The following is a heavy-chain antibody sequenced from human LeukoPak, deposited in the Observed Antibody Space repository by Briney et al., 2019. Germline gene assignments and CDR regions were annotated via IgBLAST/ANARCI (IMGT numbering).Heavy chain of an antibody. CDR1: GFTFSSYG. D-gene: IGHD3-10*01. CDR2: ITATSSST. CDR3: ARGGYYGSGSYYHGFAY. J-gene: IGHJ4*02. Sequence: GGSLRLSCAASGFTFSSYGMSWVRQAPGKGLEWVSAITATSSSTYYADSVKGRFTISRDNSKNTLYPQMNSLRAEDTAVYYCARGGYYGSGSYYHGFAYWGQGTLVTVSS. V-gene: IGHV3-23*01.